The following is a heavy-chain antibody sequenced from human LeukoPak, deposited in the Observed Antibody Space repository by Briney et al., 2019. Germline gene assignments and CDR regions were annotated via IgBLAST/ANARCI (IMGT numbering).Heavy chain of an antibody. V-gene: IGHV3-11*06. CDR1: GFTFSEYY. D-gene: IGHD3-9*01. J-gene: IGHJ5*02. CDR2: ISSSSNYI. CDR3: ARDGQDILTGYYSGSSHWFDP. Sequence: GGSLRLSCAASGFTFSEYYMSWIRQTPGKGLEWVSSISSSSNYIYYVDSVKGRFTISRDNAKNSLYLQMNSLRAEDTAVYYCARDGQDILTGYYSGSSHWFDPWGQGTLVTVSS.